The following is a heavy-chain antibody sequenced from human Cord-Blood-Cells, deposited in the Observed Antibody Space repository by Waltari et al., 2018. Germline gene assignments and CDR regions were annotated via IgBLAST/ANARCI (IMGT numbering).Heavy chain of an antibody. Sequence: QVQLQESGPGLVKPSETLSLTCTVSGGSISSYYWSWIRQPAGKGLEWFGRIYTSGSTNYSPSLRGRFTMSVDTSKNQFSLKLGSVTAADTAVYYCATNYGSGSYYNDYWGQGTLVTVSS. CDR3: ATNYGSGSYYNDY. CDR2: IYTSGST. CDR1: GGSISSYY. V-gene: IGHV4-4*07. J-gene: IGHJ4*02. D-gene: IGHD3-10*01.